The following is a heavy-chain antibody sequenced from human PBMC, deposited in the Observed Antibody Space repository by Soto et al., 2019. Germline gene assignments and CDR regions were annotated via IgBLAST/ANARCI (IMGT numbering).Heavy chain of an antibody. V-gene: IGHV3-23*01. CDR2: ISGSGGST. J-gene: IGHJ6*03. Sequence: GGSLRLSCAASGFTFSSYAMSWVRQAPGKGLEWVSAISGSGGSTYYADSVKGRFTISRDNSKNTLYLQMNSLRAEDTVVYYWTKDWADLIGGNYYYYYMDVWGKGTTVTVSS. D-gene: IGHD2-8*01. CDR1: GFTFSSYA. CDR3: TKDWADLIGGNYYYYYMDV.